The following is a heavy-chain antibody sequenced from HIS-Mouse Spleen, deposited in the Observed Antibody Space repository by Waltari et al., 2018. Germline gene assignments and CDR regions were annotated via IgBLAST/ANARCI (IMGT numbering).Heavy chain of an antibody. CDR2: IYYSGST. V-gene: IGHV4-39*07. CDR3: AREIPYSSSWYDWYFDL. J-gene: IGHJ2*01. CDR1: GASISSSSYY. Sequence: QLQLQESGPGLVKPSETLSLTCPVSGASISSSSYYWGWIRQPPGKGLEWIGSIYYSGSTYYNPSLKSRVTISVDTSKSQFSLKLSSVTAADTAVYYCAREIPYSSSWYDWYFDLWGRGTLVTVSS. D-gene: IGHD6-13*01.